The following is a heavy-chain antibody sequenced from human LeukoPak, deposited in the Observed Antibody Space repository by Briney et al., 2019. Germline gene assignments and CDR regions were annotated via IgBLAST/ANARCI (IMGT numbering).Heavy chain of an antibody. CDR3: ARTGVSSSWYGDY. J-gene: IGHJ4*02. CDR2: ISSSSSYI. Sequence: GGSLRLSCAASGFTFSSYSMNWVRQAPGKGLEWVSSISSSSSYIYYADSVKRRFTISRDNAKNSLYLQMNNLRAEDTAVYYCARTGVSSSWYGDYWGQGTLVSVSS. V-gene: IGHV3-21*01. D-gene: IGHD6-13*01. CDR1: GFTFSSYS.